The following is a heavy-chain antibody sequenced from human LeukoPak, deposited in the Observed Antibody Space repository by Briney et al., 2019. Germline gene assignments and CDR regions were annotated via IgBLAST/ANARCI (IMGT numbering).Heavy chain of an antibody. CDR3: VRRAFGPRWQFLYEKKYYFDY. J-gene: IGHJ4*02. V-gene: IGHV4-34*01. D-gene: IGHD4-23*01. Sequence: PSETLSLTCAVYGGAFTNYYWSWIRQPPGKGLEWVGEINHSGSGNYNPSLKPRLMMSVDTSKSQISLRLTSVTAADTAVYYCVRRAFGPRWQFLYEKKYYFDYWARGTLVTVSS. CDR1: GGAFTNYY. CDR2: INHSGSG.